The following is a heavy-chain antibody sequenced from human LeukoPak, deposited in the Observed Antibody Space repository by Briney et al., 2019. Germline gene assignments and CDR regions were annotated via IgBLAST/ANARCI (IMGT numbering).Heavy chain of an antibody. CDR3: ARVEDYYGMDV. V-gene: IGHV3-33*01. J-gene: IGHJ6*02. CDR2: IWYDGSNK. CDR1: GFTFSSYG. Sequence: GGSLRLSCAASGFTFSSYGMHWVRQAPGKGLEWVAVIWYDGSNKYYADSVKGRFAISRDNSKNTLYLQMNSLRAEDTAVYYCARVEDYYGMDVWGQGTTVTVSS.